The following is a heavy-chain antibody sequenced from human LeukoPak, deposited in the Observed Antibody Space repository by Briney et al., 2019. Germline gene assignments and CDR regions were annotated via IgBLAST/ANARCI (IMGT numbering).Heavy chain of an antibody. CDR2: IYYNGST. CDR3: VGIDNSGYYYNWFDP. V-gene: IGHV4-39*07. J-gene: IGHJ5*02. Sequence: SETLSLTCSVSGGSISSSSDYWGWIRQPPGKGLEWIGNIYYNGSTYYNPSLKIRVTISVDTSKNQFSLKLSSVTAADTAVYYCVGIDNSGYYYNWFDPWGQGTLVTVSS. CDR1: GGSISSSSDY. D-gene: IGHD3-22*01.